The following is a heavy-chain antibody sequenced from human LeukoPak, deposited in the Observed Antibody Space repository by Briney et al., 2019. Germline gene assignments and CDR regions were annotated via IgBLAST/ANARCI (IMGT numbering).Heavy chain of an antibody. J-gene: IGHJ4*02. Sequence: GGSLRLSCAASGFTFSSYAMHWVRQAPGKGLEWVAVISYDGSNKYYADSVKGRFTISRDNSKNTLYLQMNSLRAEDTAVYYCARDYIGGPTYFDYWGQGTLVTVSS. CDR2: ISYDGSNK. D-gene: IGHD2-15*01. CDR3: ARDYIGGPTYFDY. CDR1: GFTFSSYA. V-gene: IGHV3-30*04.